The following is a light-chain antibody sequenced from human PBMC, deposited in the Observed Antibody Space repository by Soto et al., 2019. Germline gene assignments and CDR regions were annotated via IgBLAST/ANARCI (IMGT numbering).Light chain of an antibody. Sequence: QSALTQPASVSGSPGQSITISCTGTSSDVGGYNYVSWYQQHPGKAPKLMIYDVSNRPSGVSNRFSGSKSGNTASLTISGLQPEDEADSYCSSYTSSSTLYVFGTGTKVTVL. CDR2: DVS. V-gene: IGLV2-14*01. J-gene: IGLJ1*01. CDR1: SSDVGGYNY. CDR3: SSYTSSSTLYV.